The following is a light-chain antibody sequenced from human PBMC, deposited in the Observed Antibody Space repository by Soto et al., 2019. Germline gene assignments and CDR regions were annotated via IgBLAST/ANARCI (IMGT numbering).Light chain of an antibody. CDR2: DVS. J-gene: IGLJ1*01. Sequence: QSALTQPASVSGSPGQAITISCTGTSSDVGGYTYVSWYQQHPGKAPKFIIYDVSNRPSGVSNRFSGSKSGNTASLTISGLQAEVEADYYCSTYTTSNTRQIVFGTGTKVTVL. CDR1: SSDVGGYTY. V-gene: IGLV2-14*01. CDR3: STYTTSNTRQIV.